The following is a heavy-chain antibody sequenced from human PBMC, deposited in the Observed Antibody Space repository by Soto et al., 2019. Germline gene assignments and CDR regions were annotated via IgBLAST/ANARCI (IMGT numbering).Heavy chain of an antibody. CDR1: GFTFSSYA. V-gene: IGHV3-23*01. D-gene: IGHD6-25*01. Sequence: PGGSLRLSCAASGFTFSSYAMSWVRQAPGKGLEWVSSISSSDNEKFYAASVKGRSTISRDSSKNTLYLEMSSLRPEDTAVYYCVRRGYNWQFSDYWGQGTLVTVSS. J-gene: IGHJ4*02. CDR2: ISSSDNEK. CDR3: VRRGYNWQFSDY.